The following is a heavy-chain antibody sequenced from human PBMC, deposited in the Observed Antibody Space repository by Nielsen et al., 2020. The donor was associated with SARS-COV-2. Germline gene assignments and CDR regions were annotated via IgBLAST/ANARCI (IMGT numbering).Heavy chain of an antibody. J-gene: IGHJ4*02. CDR2: IYYSGST. D-gene: IGHD4-23*01. CDR3: AREADGGNSDY. V-gene: IGHV4-31*02. Sequence: TLSLPWTVFGGSISSGGYYWSWIRQHPGKGLEWIGYIYYSGSTYYNPSLKSRVTISVDTSKNQFSLKLSSVTAADTAVYYCAREADGGNSDYWGQGTLVTVSS. CDR1: GGSISSGGYY.